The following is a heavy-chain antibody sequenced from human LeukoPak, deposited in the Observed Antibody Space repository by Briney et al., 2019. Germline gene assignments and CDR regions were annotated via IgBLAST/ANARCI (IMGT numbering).Heavy chain of an antibody. V-gene: IGHV4-31*03. D-gene: IGHD6-19*01. CDR1: GDSISSGGYY. Sequence: PSETLSLTCTVSGDSISSGGYYWSWIRQHPGKGLEWIGYIHYSGTKYYNPSLKCRVSISVDTSKNQFSLNLYSVTAADTAVYFCARGYRGSGRFDYWGQGTLVTISS. J-gene: IGHJ4*02. CDR2: IHYSGTK. CDR3: ARGYRGSGRFDY.